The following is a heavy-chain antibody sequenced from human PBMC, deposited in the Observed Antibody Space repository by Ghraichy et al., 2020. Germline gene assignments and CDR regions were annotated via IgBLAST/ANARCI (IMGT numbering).Heavy chain of an antibody. D-gene: IGHD2-2*01. V-gene: IGHV3-74*01. CDR3: ARGRGYCSSTSCYGGWFDP. J-gene: IGHJ5*02. Sequence: GGSLRLSCAASGFTFSSYWMHWVRQAPGKGLVWVSRINSDGSSTSYADSVKGRFTISRDNAKNKLYLQMNSLRAEDTAVYYCARGRGYCSSTSCYGGWFDPWGQGTLVTVSS. CDR2: INSDGSST. CDR1: GFTFSSYW.